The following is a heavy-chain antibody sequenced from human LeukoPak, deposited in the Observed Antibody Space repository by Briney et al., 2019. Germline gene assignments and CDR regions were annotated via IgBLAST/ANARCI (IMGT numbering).Heavy chain of an antibody. CDR1: GGTFSSYA. J-gene: IGHJ4*02. V-gene: IGHV1-69*06. Sequence: ASVKVSCKASGGTFSSYAISWVRQAPGQGLEWMGGIIPIFGTANYAQKFQGRVTITADKSTSTAYMELSSLRSEDTAVYYCARDRTPAGRFDNYWGQGTLVTVSS. D-gene: IGHD1-14*01. CDR2: IIPIFGTA. CDR3: ARDRTPAGRFDNY.